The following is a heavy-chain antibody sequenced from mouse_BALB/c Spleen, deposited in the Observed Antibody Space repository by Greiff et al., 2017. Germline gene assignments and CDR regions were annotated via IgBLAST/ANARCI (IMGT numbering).Heavy chain of an antibody. CDR2: IDPETGGT. CDR3: TRYGSSGSFAY. CDR1: GYTFTDYE. D-gene: IGHD3-1*01. J-gene: IGHJ3*01. Sequence: VKLVESGAELVRPGASVTLSCKASGYTFTDYEMHWVKQTPVHGLEWIGAIDPETGGTAYNQKFKGKATLTADKSSSTAYMELRSLTSEDSAVYYCTRYGSSGSFAYWGQGTLVTVSA. V-gene: IGHV1-15*01.